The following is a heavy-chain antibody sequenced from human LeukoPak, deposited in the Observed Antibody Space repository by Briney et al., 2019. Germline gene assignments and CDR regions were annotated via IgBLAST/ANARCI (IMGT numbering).Heavy chain of an antibody. D-gene: IGHD6-6*01. J-gene: IGHJ1*01. CDR2: IHDRGSD. CDR1: GASITTTNFW. V-gene: IGHV4-61*01. Sequence: SETLSLTCSVSGASITTTNFWWTWIRQSPGRGLEWIGYIHDRGSDKYNPALESRATLSVDTSKNQFSLKLNSVTAADTAVYYCARYGLVEFRNAFQYWGQGIRGSGS. CDR3: ARYGLVEFRNAFQY.